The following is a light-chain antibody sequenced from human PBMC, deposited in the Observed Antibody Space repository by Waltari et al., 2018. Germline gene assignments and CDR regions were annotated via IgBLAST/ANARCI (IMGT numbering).Light chain of an antibody. J-gene: IGKJ4*01. V-gene: IGKV3-11*01. CDR3: QQRNYWPLT. CDR2: DGS. Sequence: EIILTQSPATLSLSPGERATLSCRASQSISNFLAWYQHRPGHPPRHLIYDGSNRATGIPARFSGRGSGTDVTHTISSLEPEDVAVYDCQQRNYWPLTFGGGTRVEI. CDR1: QSISNF.